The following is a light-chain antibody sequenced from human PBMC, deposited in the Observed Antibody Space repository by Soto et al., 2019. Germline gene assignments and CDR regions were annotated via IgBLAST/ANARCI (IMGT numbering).Light chain of an antibody. J-gene: IGKJ4*01. V-gene: IGKV1-39*01. CDR2: AAS. Sequence: DIQMTQSPSSLFASVGDSVTITCRASQTITKYLNWYRQKPGKAPKLLIYAASSLQSRVPSRFSGCGSETEFTLTISSLQPEYFATYFCQQIYSAPLTFGGGTKVEIK. CDR1: QTITKY. CDR3: QQIYSAPLT.